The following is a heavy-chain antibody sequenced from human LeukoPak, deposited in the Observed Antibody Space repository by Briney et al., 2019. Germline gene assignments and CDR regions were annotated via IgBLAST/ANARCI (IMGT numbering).Heavy chain of an antibody. Sequence: GGSLRLSCAASGFTFSSYGMHWVRQAPGKGLEWVAVISYDGSNKYYADSVKGRFTISRDNSKNTLYLQMNSLRAEDTAVYYCARPYDSSGYYYGYWGQGTLVTVSS. V-gene: IGHV3-30*03. J-gene: IGHJ4*02. CDR1: GFTFSSYG. CDR3: ARPYDSSGYYYGY. D-gene: IGHD3-22*01. CDR2: ISYDGSNK.